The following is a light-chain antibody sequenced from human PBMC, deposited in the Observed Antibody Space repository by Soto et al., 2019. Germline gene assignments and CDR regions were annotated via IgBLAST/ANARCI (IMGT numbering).Light chain of an antibody. CDR3: CSFAGSYSYV. Sequence: QSVLTQPPSASGTPGQRVTISCSGSSPNIGGNAVNWYQQLPGTAPKVLIYSNNQRPSGVPDRFSGSKSGTSASLAISGLQSEDEADYYCCSFAGSYSYVFGTGTKVTVL. CDR1: SPNIGGNA. V-gene: IGLV1-44*01. J-gene: IGLJ1*01. CDR2: SNN.